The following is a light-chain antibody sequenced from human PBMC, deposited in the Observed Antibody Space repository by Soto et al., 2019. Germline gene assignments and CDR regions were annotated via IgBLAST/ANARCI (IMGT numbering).Light chain of an antibody. Sequence: DLQMTQSPSSLSASVADRVTITCRAGQTISTYLNWYQQKPGKAPKLLIYAASSLESGVPSRFSGSGSGTDFPLTISSLHPEDVATYYCQQSHSIPYTFGQGTKLETK. J-gene: IGKJ2*01. CDR1: QTISTY. CDR3: QQSHSIPYT. V-gene: IGKV1-39*01. CDR2: AAS.